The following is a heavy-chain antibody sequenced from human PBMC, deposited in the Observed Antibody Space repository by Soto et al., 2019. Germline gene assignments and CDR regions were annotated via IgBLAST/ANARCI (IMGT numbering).Heavy chain of an antibody. Sequence: QVHLVQAGAEVKKPGASVKLSCKGSGYTFTSYGITWVRQAPGQGLERMGWISAHNGNTDYAQKLQGRDTVTRDTSTSTAYMEMRSLRSDDTAVYYCARGRYGDYWGQGALVTVSS. CDR2: ISAHNGNT. CDR1: GYTFTSYG. CDR3: ARGRYGDY. J-gene: IGHJ4*02. D-gene: IGHD1-1*01. V-gene: IGHV1-18*01.